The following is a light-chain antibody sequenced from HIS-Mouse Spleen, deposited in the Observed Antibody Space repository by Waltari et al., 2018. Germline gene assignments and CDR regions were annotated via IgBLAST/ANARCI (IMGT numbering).Light chain of an antibody. Sequence: SYELTQPSSVSVSPGQTARITCSGDVLAKKKNARGFQQKPGQAPVLVIYKDSGRPSWHPERFSGASSGTTVTLTISGAQVEDEADYYCYSAADNNLVFGGGTKLTVL. CDR1: VLAKKKN. CDR3: YSAADNNLV. V-gene: IGLV3-27*01. J-gene: IGLJ3*02. CDR2: KDS.